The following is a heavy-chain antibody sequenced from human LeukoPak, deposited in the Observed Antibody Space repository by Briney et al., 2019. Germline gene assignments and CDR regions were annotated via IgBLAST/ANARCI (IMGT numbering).Heavy chain of an antibody. D-gene: IGHD4-17*01. CDR3: AKGARGDTVTSIVGLNWFDP. CDR1: GINFRSYG. V-gene: IGHV3-30*18. CDR2: ISYDGSHK. Sequence: GRSLRLSCAASGINFRSYGMHWVRQAPGKGLEWVAVISYDGSHKYYADSVKGRFSISRDNSKNTLYLQMNSLRADDTAVYYCAKGARGDTVTSIVGLNWFDPWGQGTLVTVSS. J-gene: IGHJ5*02.